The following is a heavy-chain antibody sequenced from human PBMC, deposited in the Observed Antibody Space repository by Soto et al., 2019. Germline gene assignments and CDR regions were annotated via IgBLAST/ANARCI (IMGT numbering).Heavy chain of an antibody. CDR3: AREGALLFGGNSDYYSTMDV. CDR2: IYSSENT. V-gene: IGHV4-39*07. Sequence: SETLSLTCTVSGGSVSSNSYSWGWIRQSPGKGLDWIGSIYSSENTYYNPSLQSRVTISIDTSKNQFSLRLSSVTAADTAFYYCAREGALLFGGNSDYYSTMDVWGQGTTVTVSS. D-gene: IGHD2-21*02. CDR1: GGSVSSNSYS. J-gene: IGHJ6*02.